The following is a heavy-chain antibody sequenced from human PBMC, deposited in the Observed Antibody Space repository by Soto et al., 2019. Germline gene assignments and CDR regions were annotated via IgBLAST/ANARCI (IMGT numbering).Heavy chain of an antibody. CDR1: GFTFSSYW. CDR2: LNGDGSRT. D-gene: IGHD1-1*01. V-gene: IGHV3-74*01. J-gene: IGHJ5*02. CDR3: ASGTP. Sequence: EVQVVESGGGLVQPGGSLRLSCVVSGFTFSSYWMHWVRQAPGKGLVCVSWLNGDGSRTENADSVKGRFTISTENAKKRLYMQMNSLRYVDTDGYCCASGTPRGQGTLVTV.